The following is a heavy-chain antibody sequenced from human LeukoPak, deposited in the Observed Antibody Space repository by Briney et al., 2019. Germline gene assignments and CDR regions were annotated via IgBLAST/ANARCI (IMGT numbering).Heavy chain of an antibody. CDR3: ARGDSGFSAYYFDY. V-gene: IGHV6-1*01. D-gene: IGHD6-25*01. CDR1: VDSVSSNRSA. Sequence: SQTLPLTCAISVDSVSSNRSAWNWPPHSTSRGVEWLGSTYYRSKWHNDYAVFVKSRITINPDTSTNQFSLQLNSVTPEDTAVYYCARGDSGFSAYYFDYWGQGTLVTVSS. CDR2: TYYRSKWHN. J-gene: IGHJ4*02.